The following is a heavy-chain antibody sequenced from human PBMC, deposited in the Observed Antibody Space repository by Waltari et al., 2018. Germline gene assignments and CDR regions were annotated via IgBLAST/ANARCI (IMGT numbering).Heavy chain of an antibody. J-gene: IGHJ4*02. CDR3: AGRPLYTVVWHGFDY. CDR1: NGSISTNSYY. Sequence: QLQLQESGPGLVKPSETLSPLCNVSNGSISTNSYYWACIRQPPGKGLEWIGRIFYPGNVSYNPSLQSRVTMSVDTSRNQFSLKLRSVTAADTAVYYCAGRPLYTVVWHGFDYWGRGALVTVSS. D-gene: IGHD2-2*02. V-gene: IGHV4-39*07. CDR2: IFYPGNV.